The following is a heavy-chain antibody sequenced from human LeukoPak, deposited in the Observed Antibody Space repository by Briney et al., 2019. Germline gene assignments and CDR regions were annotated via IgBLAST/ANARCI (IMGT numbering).Heavy chain of an antibody. CDR2: ISYSGGST. V-gene: IGHV3-23*01. J-gene: IGHJ4*02. CDR1: GFTFSSYA. D-gene: IGHD2-15*01. Sequence: GGSLRLSCAASGFTFSSYAMSWVRQTPGKGLEWVSSISYSGGSTHYADSVKGRFTISRDNSKNTLYPQMNSLRAEDTAVYYCTRDEGLVVVAVRFDYWGQGTLVTVSS. CDR3: TRDEGLVVVAVRFDY.